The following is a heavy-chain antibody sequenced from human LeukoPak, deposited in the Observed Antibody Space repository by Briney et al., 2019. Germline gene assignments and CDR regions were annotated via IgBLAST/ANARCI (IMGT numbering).Heavy chain of an antibody. CDR1: GFKFTNYA. D-gene: IGHD2-15*01. CDR3: AKLSDKYCSGGSCYLDY. J-gene: IGHJ4*02. Sequence: GGSLRLSCAASGFKFTNYAMSWVREAPGRGLEWVSGIVNSGSRTYYAHSVQGRFTISRDNSQNTLYLQMNSLRAEDTALYYCAKLSDKYCSGGSCYLDYWGQGALATVSS. V-gene: IGHV3-23*01. CDR2: IVNSGSRT.